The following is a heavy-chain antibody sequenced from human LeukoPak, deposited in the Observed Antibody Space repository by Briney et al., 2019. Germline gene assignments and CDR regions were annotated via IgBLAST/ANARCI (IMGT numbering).Heavy chain of an antibody. Sequence: KPSETLSLTCTVSGGSISSYYWSWIRQPAGKGLEWIGRIYTSGSTNYNPSLKSRVTMSVDTSKNQFSLKLNSVTAADTAVYYCARDQGSGSYPYYYYYMDVWGKGTTVTVSS. CDR1: GGSISSYY. V-gene: IGHV4-4*07. D-gene: IGHD1-26*01. J-gene: IGHJ6*03. CDR2: IYTSGST. CDR3: ARDQGSGSYPYYYYYMDV.